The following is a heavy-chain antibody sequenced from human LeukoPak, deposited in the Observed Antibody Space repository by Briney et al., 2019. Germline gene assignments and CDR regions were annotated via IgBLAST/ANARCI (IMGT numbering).Heavy chain of an antibody. J-gene: IGHJ5*02. Sequence: SETLSLTCAVYGGSFSGYYWSWIRQPPGKGLEWIGEINHSGSTNYNPSLKSRVTISVDTSKNQFSLKLSSVTAADTAVYYCARLRYTVTTGDWFDPWGQGTLVTVSS. CDR2: INHSGST. D-gene: IGHD4-17*01. CDR3: ARLRYTVTTGDWFDP. V-gene: IGHV4-34*01. CDR1: GGSFSGYY.